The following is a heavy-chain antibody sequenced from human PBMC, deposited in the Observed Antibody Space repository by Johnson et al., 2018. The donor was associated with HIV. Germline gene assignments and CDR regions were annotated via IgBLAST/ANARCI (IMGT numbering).Heavy chain of an antibody. CDR2: IGTIGDT. Sequence: VQLVESGGGLVHPGGSLRLSCAASGFTFSDHDMHWVRQTEGIGLEWVSAIGTIGDTHYHGSVKGRFPISRENATNVLYLQMNSLAAGDTAVYYCARGRPGGPNLLDAAGNDAFDIWGQGTMVTVSS. CDR3: ARGRPGGPNLLDAAGNDAFDI. J-gene: IGHJ3*02. CDR1: GFTFSDHD. V-gene: IGHV3-13*01. D-gene: IGHD6-13*01.